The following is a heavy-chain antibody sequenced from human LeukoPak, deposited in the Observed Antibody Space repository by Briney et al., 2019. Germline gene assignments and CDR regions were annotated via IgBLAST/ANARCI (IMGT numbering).Heavy chain of an antibody. CDR2: INHSGST. J-gene: IGHJ3*02. CDR3: ARGSSSWDAFDI. D-gene: IGHD6-13*01. CDR1: GRSIISTNW. Sequence: SGTLSLTCAVSGRSIISTNWWSWVRQPPGKGLEWIGEINHSGSTNYNPSLKSRVTISVDTSKNQFSLKLSSVTAADTAVYYCARGSSSWDAFDIWGQGTMVTVSS. V-gene: IGHV4-4*02.